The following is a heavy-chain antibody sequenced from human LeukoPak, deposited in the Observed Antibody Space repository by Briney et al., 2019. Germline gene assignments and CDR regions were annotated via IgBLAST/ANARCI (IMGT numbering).Heavy chain of an antibody. V-gene: IGHV3-11*06. CDR1: GFTFSDYY. J-gene: IGHJ3*02. Sequence: GGSLRLSCAASGFTFSDYYMSWIRQAPGKGLEWVSYISSSSSYTNYADSVKGRFTISRDNAKNSLYLQMDSLRAEDTAVYYCARDRGLLWFGELLWDHDAFDIWGQGTMVTVSS. CDR3: ARDRGLLWFGELLWDHDAFDI. CDR2: ISSSSSYT. D-gene: IGHD3-10*01.